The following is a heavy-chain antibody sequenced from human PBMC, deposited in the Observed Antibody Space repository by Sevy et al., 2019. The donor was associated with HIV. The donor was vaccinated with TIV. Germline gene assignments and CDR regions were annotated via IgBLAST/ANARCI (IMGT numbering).Heavy chain of an antibody. CDR3: ARLPIVVVTAIPGGWFDP. J-gene: IGHJ5*02. Sequence: GESLKISCKGSGYSFTSYWIGWVRQMPGKGLEWMGIIYPGDSDTRYSPSFQGQVTISADKSISTAYLQWSSPKASDTAMYYCARLPIVVVTAIPGGWFDPWGQGTLVTVSS. CDR1: GYSFTSYW. CDR2: IYPGDSDT. D-gene: IGHD2-21*02. V-gene: IGHV5-51*01.